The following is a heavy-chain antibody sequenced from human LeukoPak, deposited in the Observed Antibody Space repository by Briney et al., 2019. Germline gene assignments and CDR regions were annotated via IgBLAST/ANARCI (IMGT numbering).Heavy chain of an antibody. V-gene: IGHV3-21*04. J-gene: IGHJ4*02. CDR2: ISTSSSYI. Sequence: GGSLRLSCAAAGFTFSSYRMNWVRQAPGKGLEWVSSISTSSSYIYYADSVKGRFTISRDNSKNTLYLQMNSLRAEDTAVYYCAKYTGGRGYFDYWGQGTLVTVSS. CDR3: AKYTGGRGYFDY. D-gene: IGHD5-18*01. CDR1: GFTFSSYR.